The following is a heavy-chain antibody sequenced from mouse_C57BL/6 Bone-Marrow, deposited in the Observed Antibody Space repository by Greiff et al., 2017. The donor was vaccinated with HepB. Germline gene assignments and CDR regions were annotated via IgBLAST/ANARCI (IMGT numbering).Heavy chain of an antibody. CDR3: ARSDGYDYERDLAMDY. Sequence: EVMLVESVAELVRPGASVKLSCTASGFNIKNTYMHWVKQRPEQGLEWIGRIDPANGNTKYAPKFQGKATITADTSSNTAYLQLSSLTSEDTAIYYCARSDGYDYERDLAMDYWGQGTSVTVSS. CDR1: GFNIKNTY. J-gene: IGHJ4*01. V-gene: IGHV14-3*01. CDR2: IDPANGNT. D-gene: IGHD2-4*01.